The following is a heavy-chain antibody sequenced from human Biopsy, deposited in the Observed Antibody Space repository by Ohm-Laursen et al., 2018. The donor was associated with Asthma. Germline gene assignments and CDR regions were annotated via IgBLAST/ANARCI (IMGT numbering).Heavy chain of an antibody. D-gene: IGHD3-10*01. CDR3: ARAVDYSHYYGIDV. CDR1: GHTFNSAG. J-gene: IGHJ6*02. Sequence: DSVKVSCKTSGHTFNSAGITWVRQAPGQGLEWMGWISVYNGNTKVAQKLQDRVTMITDTSTSTAYMELRSLRSDDTAVYFCARAVDYSHYYGIDVWGQGATVTVS. V-gene: IGHV1-18*01. CDR2: ISVYNGNT.